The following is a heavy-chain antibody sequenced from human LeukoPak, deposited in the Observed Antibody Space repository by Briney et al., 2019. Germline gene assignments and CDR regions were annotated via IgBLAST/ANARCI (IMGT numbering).Heavy chain of an antibody. CDR2: NYHSGST. CDR1: GGSISSSNW. D-gene: IGHD5-18*01. V-gene: IGHV4-4*02. CDR3: ARSDTAQSWYFDL. J-gene: IGHJ2*01. Sequence: PSGTLSLTCAVSGGSISSSNWWSWVRQPPGKGLGWIGENYHSGSTNYNPSLKSRVTISVGKSKNQFSLKLSSVTAADTAVYYCARSDTAQSWYFDLWGRGTLVTVSS.